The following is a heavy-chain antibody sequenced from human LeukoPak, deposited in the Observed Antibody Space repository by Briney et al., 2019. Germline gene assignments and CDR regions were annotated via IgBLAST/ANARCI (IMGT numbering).Heavy chain of an antibody. CDR2: MSAYNGNT. J-gene: IGHJ5*02. CDR1: GYTFTSYG. D-gene: IGHD1-7*01. CDR3: ARGHNWNYPNWFDP. Sequence: ASVKVSCKASGYTFTSYGIRWVRQAPGQGLEWMGWMSAYNGNTNYAQKLQGRVTMTTDTSTSTAYMALRSLRSDDTAVYYCARGHNWNYPNWFDPWGQGTLVTVSS. V-gene: IGHV1-18*01.